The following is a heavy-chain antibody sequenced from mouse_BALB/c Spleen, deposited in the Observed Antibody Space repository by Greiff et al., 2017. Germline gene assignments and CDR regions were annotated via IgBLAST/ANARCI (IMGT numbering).Heavy chain of an antibody. CDR2: ISSGGGST. V-gene: IGHV5-12-1*01. Sequence: EVQLVESGGGLVKPGGSLKLSCAASGFAFSSYDMSWVRQTPEKRLEWVAYISSGGGSTYYPDTVKGRFTISRDNAKNTLYLQMSSLKSEDTAMYYCARHYGNYEDYYAMDYWGQGTSVTVSS. D-gene: IGHD2-1*01. CDR1: GFAFSSYD. CDR3: ARHYGNYEDYYAMDY. J-gene: IGHJ4*01.